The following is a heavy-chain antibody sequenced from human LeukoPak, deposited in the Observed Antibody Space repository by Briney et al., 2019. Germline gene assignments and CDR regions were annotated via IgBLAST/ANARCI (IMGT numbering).Heavy chain of an antibody. J-gene: IGHJ6*02. CDR3: ASHYDFWSGYPYYYYYYGMDV. D-gene: IGHD3-3*01. V-gene: IGHV1-69*13. CDR1: GGTFSSYA. CDR2: IIPIFGTA. Sequence: GASVKVSCKASGGTFSSYAISWVRQAPGQGLEWVGGIIPIFGTANYAQKFQGRVTITADESTSTAYMELSSLRSEDTAVYYCASHYDFWSGYPYYYYYYGMDVWGQGTTVTVSS.